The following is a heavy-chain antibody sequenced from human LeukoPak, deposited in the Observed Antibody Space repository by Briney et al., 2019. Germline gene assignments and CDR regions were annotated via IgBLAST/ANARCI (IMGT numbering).Heavy chain of an antibody. CDR1: GGSFSGYY. CDR2: IYYSGST. J-gene: IGHJ4*02. V-gene: IGHV4-59*01. CDR3: ARAVDTAMVFDY. Sequence: SETLSLTCAVYGGSFSGYYWSWIRQPPGKGLEWIGYIYYSGSTNYNPSLKSRVTISVDTSKNQFSLKLSSVTAADTAVYYCARAVDTAMVFDYWGQGTLVTVSS. D-gene: IGHD5-18*01.